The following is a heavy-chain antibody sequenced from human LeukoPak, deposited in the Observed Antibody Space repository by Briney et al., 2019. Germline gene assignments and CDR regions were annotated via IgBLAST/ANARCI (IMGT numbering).Heavy chain of an antibody. CDR2: MYHSGST. Sequence: SETLSLTCAVSDYSITSDYYWGWIRQPPGKGLEWIGSMYHSGSTYYNPSLKSRVTISVDTSKNQFSLKLSSVTAADTAVYYCAVRGRIQLWLWRDWGQGTLVTVSS. D-gene: IGHD5-18*01. CDR1: DYSITSDYY. CDR3: AVRGRIQLWLWRD. V-gene: IGHV4-38-2*01. J-gene: IGHJ4*02.